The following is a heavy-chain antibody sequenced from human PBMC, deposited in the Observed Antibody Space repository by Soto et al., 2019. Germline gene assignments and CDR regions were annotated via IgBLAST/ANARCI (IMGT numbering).Heavy chain of an antibody. D-gene: IGHD3-10*01. CDR1: GGSISSYY. V-gene: IGHV4-59*08. Sequence: SETLSLTCTVSGGSISSYYWSWIRQPPGKGLEWIGYIYYSGSTNYSPSLKSRVTISVDTSKNQFSLKLSSVTAADTAVYYCARLGFGELLGFDYWGQGTLVTVSS. CDR3: ARLGFGELLGFDY. CDR2: IYYSGST. J-gene: IGHJ4*02.